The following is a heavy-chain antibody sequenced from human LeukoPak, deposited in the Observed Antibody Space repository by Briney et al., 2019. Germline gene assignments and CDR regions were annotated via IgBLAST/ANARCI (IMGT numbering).Heavy chain of an antibody. J-gene: IGHJ4*02. V-gene: IGHV3-23*01. D-gene: IGHD1-26*01. CDR2: ISGSGDT. Sequence: GGSLRLSCAASGFTFSSFAMGWVRQAPGKGLEWVSAISGSGDTYYAASVKGRFTISRDNSKNTLYLQMNSLRAEDTAVYYCAKDTRLWTVGAGDYWGQGTLVTVSS. CDR1: GFTFSSFA. CDR3: AKDTRLWTVGAGDY.